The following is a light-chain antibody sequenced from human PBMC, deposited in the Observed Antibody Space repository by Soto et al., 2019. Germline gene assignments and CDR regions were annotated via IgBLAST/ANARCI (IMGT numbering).Light chain of an antibody. Sequence: QPVLTQPPSVSGTPGQWVTISCSGSISNIANNFVYWYQQFPGKAPKLLIYRYDQRPSGVPDRFSGSKSGTSASLVINGLRSEDEADYYCAAWDDSLSAGVFGGGTQLTVL. V-gene: IGLV1-47*01. CDR1: ISNIANNF. CDR3: AAWDDSLSAGV. CDR2: RYD. J-gene: IGLJ7*01.